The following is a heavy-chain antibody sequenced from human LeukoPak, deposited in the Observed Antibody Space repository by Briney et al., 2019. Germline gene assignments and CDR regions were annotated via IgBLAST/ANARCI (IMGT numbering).Heavy chain of an antibody. CDR3: AKGFDYQPLY. Sequence: PGGSLRLSCAASGFTFSSYAMHWVRQAPGKGLEWVAVISYDGSNKYYADSVKGRFTISRDNSKNTLYLQMNSLRAEDTAVYYCAKGFDYQPLYWGQGTLVTVSS. J-gene: IGHJ4*02. D-gene: IGHD2-2*01. CDR2: ISYDGSNK. V-gene: IGHV3-30-3*01. CDR1: GFTFSSYA.